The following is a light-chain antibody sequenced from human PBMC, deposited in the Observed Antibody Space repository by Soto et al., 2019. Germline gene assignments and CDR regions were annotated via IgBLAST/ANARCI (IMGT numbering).Light chain of an antibody. CDR1: QSISRS. CDR3: QQSRSAPYS. CDR2: AAS. Sequence: DIQLTQSPSSLSASVGDRVTITCRASQSISRSLNWYHQKSGKAPELLIYAASTLQSGVPPRFSGSGSGTDFTLTISSLQHEDFATYYCQQSRSAPYSFGQGTKVDI. J-gene: IGKJ2*03. V-gene: IGKV1-39*01.